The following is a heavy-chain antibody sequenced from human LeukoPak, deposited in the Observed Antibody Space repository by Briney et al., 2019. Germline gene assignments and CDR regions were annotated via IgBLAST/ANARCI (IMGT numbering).Heavy chain of an antibody. CDR1: GGSISSYY. CDR2: IYYSGST. J-gene: IGHJ6*02. D-gene: IGHD6-6*01. CDR3: ARVGSSWGMDV. Sequence: PSETLSLTCTVSGGSISSYYWSWIRQPPGKGLEWIGYIYYSGSTNYNPSLKSRVTISVDTSKNQFSLKLSSVTAADTAVYYCARVGSSWGMDVWGQGTTVTVSS. V-gene: IGHV4-59*01.